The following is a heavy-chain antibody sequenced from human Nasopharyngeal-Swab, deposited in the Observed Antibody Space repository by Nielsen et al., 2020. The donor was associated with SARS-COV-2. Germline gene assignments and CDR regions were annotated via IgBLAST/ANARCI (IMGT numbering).Heavy chain of an antibody. CDR1: GFSFSNYA. D-gene: IGHD5-18*01. J-gene: IGHJ4*01. Sequence: GESLKISCAASGFSFSNYAMHWVRQAPGKGLEYVSAISSNGGSTYYANSVKGRFTFSRDKSKDPLYLQMGSLRDEDMAVYYCARGGGVDTLIDYWGQGALVTVSS. CDR2: ISSNGGST. CDR3: ARGGGVDTLIDY. V-gene: IGHV3-64*01.